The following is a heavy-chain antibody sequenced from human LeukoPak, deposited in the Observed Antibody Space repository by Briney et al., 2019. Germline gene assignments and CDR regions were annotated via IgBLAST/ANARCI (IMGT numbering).Heavy chain of an antibody. V-gene: IGHV3-21*01. Sequence: GGSLRLSCAASGFTFSSYSMNWVRQAPGKGLEWVSSISSSSSYIYYADSVKGRFTISRDNAKNSLYLQMNSLRAEDTAVYYCARGGTNGLTFDYWGQGTLVTVSS. J-gene: IGHJ4*02. CDR2: ISSSSSYI. CDR1: GFTFSSYS. D-gene: IGHD3-16*01. CDR3: ARGGTNGLTFDY.